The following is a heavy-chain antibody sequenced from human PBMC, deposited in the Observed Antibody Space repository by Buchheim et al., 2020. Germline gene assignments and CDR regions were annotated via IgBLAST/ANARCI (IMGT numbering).Heavy chain of an antibody. Sequence: EVQLVESGGGWVQPGGSVRLCCAASGFTFSSYEMNWVRQAPGKGLEWGSYISSSGSTIYYADSVKGRFTISRDNANNSLYMHMNRLSVHATPVYHCARHRFTSDFWGEGTL. CDR1: GFTFSSYE. V-gene: IGHV3-48*03. CDR2: ISSSGSTI. J-gene: IGHJ4*02. D-gene: IGHD2/OR15-2a*01. CDR3: ARHRFTSDF.